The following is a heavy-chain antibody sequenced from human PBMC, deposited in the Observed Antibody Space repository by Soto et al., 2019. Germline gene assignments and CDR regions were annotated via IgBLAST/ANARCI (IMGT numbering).Heavy chain of an antibody. CDR2: ISSGSSFI. V-gene: IGHV3-21*01. CDR1: GFTFSRSS. Sequence: LRLSCAASGFTFSRSSMNWVRQTPGKGLEWVSSISSGSSFIYYADSVKGRFTISRDNAKSSLYLHMNSLRAEDTGIYYCARDLTGYTILFDCWGQGALVTVSS. D-gene: IGHD1-20*01. CDR3: ARDLTGYTILFDC. J-gene: IGHJ4*02.